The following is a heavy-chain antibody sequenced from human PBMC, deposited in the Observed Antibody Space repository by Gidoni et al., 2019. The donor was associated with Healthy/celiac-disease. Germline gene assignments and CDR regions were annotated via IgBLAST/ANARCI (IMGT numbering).Heavy chain of an antibody. CDR1: GGSFSGYY. J-gene: IGHJ4*02. D-gene: IGHD2-2*01. CDR3: ARDMTYCSSTSCFAPSYY. CDR2: INHSGST. V-gene: IGHV4-34*01. Sequence: QVQLQQWGAGLLKPSETLSLPCAVYGGSFSGYYWSWIRQPPGKGLEWIGEINHSGSTNYNPSLKSRVTISVDTSKNQFSLKLSSVTAADTAVYYCARDMTYCSSTSCFAPSYYWGQGTLVTVSS.